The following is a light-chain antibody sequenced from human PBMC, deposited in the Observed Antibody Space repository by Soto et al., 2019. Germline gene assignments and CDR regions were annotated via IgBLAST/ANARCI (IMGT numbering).Light chain of an antibody. Sequence: QAVVTQERSVTVSPGGTVTLTCDSSTXPVTSGRYPYWFQQKPGQAPRTLIYDTSLKYSWTPARFSGSLLRGKAALTLSGARPEDEADYYCLLSYSGGRVFGGGTKVTLL. CDR1: TXPVTSGRY. V-gene: IGLV7-46*01. CDR2: DTS. J-gene: IGLJ3*02. CDR3: LLSYSGGRV.